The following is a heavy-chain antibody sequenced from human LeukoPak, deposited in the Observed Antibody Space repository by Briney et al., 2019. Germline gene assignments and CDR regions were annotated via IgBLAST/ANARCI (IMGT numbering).Heavy chain of an antibody. D-gene: IGHD1-26*01. CDR1: GYTFTGYY. Sequence: GASVKVSCKASGYTFTGYYMHWVRQAPGQGLEWMGWINPNSGGTNYAQKFQGRVTMTRDTSISTAYMELSRLRSDDTAVYYCARVDSGSRNYYYYMDVWGKGTTVTVSS. J-gene: IGHJ6*03. CDR3: ARVDSGSRNYYYYMDV. CDR2: INPNSGGT. V-gene: IGHV1-2*02.